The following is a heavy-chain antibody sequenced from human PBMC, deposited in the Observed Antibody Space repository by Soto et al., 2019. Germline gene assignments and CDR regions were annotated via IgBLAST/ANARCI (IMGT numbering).Heavy chain of an antibody. V-gene: IGHV4-30-2*01. CDR3: AAGGGLPRYY. CDR2: IYHSGST. D-gene: IGHD5-12*01. Sequence: QLQLQESGSGLVKPSQILSLTYAASGGSISSGGYSWSCIRQPPGKGLEWIGYIYHSGSTYYNPSLKSRVTISVDRSKNQFSLKLSSVTAADTAVYYCAAGGGLPRYYWGQGTLVTVSS. CDR1: GGSISSGGYS. J-gene: IGHJ4*02.